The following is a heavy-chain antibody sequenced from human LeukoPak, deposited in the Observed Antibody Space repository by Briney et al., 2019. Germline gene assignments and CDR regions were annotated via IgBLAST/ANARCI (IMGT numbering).Heavy chain of an antibody. D-gene: IGHD3-10*02. Sequence: PGGSLRLSCAASGFILSDYYMSWIRQAPGKGLEWVAYISTNNSTTYYADSVKGRFTISRDNAKNSLYLQMNSLRAEDTAVYYCAELGITMIGGVWGKGTTVTISS. CDR3: AELGITMIGGV. CDR2: ISTNNSTT. J-gene: IGHJ6*04. V-gene: IGHV3-11*04. CDR1: GFILSDYY.